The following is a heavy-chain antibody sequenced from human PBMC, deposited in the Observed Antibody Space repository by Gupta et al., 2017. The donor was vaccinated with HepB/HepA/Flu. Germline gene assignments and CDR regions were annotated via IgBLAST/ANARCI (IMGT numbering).Heavy chain of an antibody. D-gene: IGHD1-26*01. CDR3: AKDMWSTPATNYYGMDV. CDR2: ISWNSGSI. J-gene: IGHJ6*02. Sequence: EVQLVESGGGLVQPGRSLRLYCAASGFTFDDYAMNWVRQAPGKGLEWVSGISWNSGSIGYADSVKGRFTISRDNAKNSLYLQMNSLRAEDTALYYCAKDMWSTPATNYYGMDVWGQGTTVTVSS. V-gene: IGHV3-9*01. CDR1: GFTFDDYA.